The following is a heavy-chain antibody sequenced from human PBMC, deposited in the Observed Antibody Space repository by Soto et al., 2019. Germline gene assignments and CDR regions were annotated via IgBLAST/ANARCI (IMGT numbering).Heavy chain of an antibody. CDR1: GYTFTSYG. J-gene: IGHJ6*02. Sequence: ASVKVSCKASGYTFTSYGISWVRQAPGQGLEWMGWISAYNGNTNYAQKLQGRVTMTTDTSTSTAYMELRSLRSDDTAVYYCARGTTYSSGWYSEDCYYYGMDVWGQGTTVTVSS. D-gene: IGHD6-19*01. V-gene: IGHV1-18*01. CDR3: ARGTTYSSGWYSEDCYYYGMDV. CDR2: ISAYNGNT.